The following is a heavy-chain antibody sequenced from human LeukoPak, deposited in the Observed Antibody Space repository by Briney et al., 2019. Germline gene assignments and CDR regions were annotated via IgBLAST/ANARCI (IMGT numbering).Heavy chain of an antibody. D-gene: IGHD3-10*01. Sequence: ASVKVSCKASGYTFTNYYMHWVRQAPGQGLEWMGIINPSGGSTSYAQKFQGRVTMTRDTSTSTVYMELSSLRSEDTAVYYCARDIRDLYYYGSGSYPSYYFDYWGQGTLVTVSP. CDR2: INPSGGST. J-gene: IGHJ4*02. V-gene: IGHV1-46*01. CDR3: ARDIRDLYYYGSGSYPSYYFDY. CDR1: GYTFTNYY.